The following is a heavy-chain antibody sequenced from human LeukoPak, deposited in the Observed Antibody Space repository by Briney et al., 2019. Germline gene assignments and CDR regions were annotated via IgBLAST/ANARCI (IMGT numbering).Heavy chain of an antibody. Sequence: PGGSLRLSCAASGFTFSSYAMSWVRQAPGKGLEWVGFIRSKAYGGTTEYAASVKGRFTISRDDSKSIAYLQMNSLKTEDTAVYYCTRDRSWYLVWGQGTLVTVSS. CDR3: TRDRSWYLV. CDR2: IRSKAYGGTT. J-gene: IGHJ4*02. CDR1: GFTFSSYA. V-gene: IGHV3-49*04. D-gene: IGHD6-13*01.